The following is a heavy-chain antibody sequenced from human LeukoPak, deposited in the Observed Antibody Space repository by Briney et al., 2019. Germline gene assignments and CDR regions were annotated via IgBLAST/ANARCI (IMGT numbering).Heavy chain of an antibody. J-gene: IGHJ4*02. V-gene: IGHV3-23*01. CDR1: GLTFSNYA. D-gene: IGHD4-17*01. CDR3: AKEAGVTTPPK. CDR2: ISGSGANT. Sequence: GGSLRLSCADSGLTFSNYAMSWVRQAPGKGLEWVSGISGSGANTYHADSVKGRFAISRDNSKNTLYLQMNSLRAEDTAMYYCAKEAGVTTPPKWGQGTLVIVSS.